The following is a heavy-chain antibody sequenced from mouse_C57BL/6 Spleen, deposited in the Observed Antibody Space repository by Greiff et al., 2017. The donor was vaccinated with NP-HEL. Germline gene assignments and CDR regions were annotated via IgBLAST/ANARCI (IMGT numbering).Heavy chain of an antibody. V-gene: IGHV5-4*03. CDR3: ARDGSQFAY. Sequence: EVMLVESGGGLVKPGGSLKLSCAASGFTFSSYAMSWVRQTPEKRLEWVATISDGGSYTYYPDNVKGRFTISRDNAKNNLYLQMSHLKSEDTAMYYCARDGSQFAYWGQGTLVTVSA. CDR1: GFTFSSYA. CDR2: ISDGGSYT. J-gene: IGHJ3*01. D-gene: IGHD2-3*01.